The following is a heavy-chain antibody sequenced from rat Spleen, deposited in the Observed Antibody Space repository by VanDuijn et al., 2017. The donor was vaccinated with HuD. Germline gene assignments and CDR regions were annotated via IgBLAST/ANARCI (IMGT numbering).Heavy chain of an antibody. CDR1: GFTFSDYY. D-gene: IGHD1-11*01. CDR2: FSYDGSSS. Sequence: EVQLVESDGGLVQPGRSLKLSCAASGFTFSDYYMAWVRQAPTTGLEWVATFSYDGSSSYYRDSVKGRFPISRDNAKSTLYLQMVSLRSEDTATYYCARQDHEGTPDYWGQGVMVTVSS. CDR3: ARQDHEGTPDY. J-gene: IGHJ2*01. V-gene: IGHV5-29*01.